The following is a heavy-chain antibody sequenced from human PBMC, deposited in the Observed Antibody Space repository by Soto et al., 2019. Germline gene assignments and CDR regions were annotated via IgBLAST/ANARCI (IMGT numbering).Heavy chain of an antibody. CDR2: IIPIFGTA. J-gene: IGHJ4*02. D-gene: IGHD3-22*01. Sequence: QVQLVQSGAEVKKPVSSVKVSCKASGGTFSSYAISWVRQAPGQGLEWMGGIIPIFGTANYAQKFQGRVTITADESTSTDYMELGSLRSEDTAVYYGASWGDSSGYPRGYWGQGTLVTVSS. V-gene: IGHV1-69*01. CDR1: GGTFSSYA. CDR3: ASWGDSSGYPRGY.